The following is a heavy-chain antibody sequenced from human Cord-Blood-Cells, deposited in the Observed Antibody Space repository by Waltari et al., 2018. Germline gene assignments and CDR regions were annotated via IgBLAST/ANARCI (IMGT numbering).Heavy chain of an antibody. V-gene: IGHV4-39*01. Sequence: QLQLQESGPGLVKPSETLSLTCPVPGGSIRSSSDYSGWIRKPPAKGREWIGGIYYSGSPYYNPSLKSRVTISVDTSKNQFSLKLSSVTAADTAVYYCAKPSYYGSGSYDYWGQGTLVTVSS. CDR2: IYYSGSP. J-gene: IGHJ4*02. CDR1: GGSIRSSSDY. D-gene: IGHD3-10*01. CDR3: AKPSYYGSGSYDY.